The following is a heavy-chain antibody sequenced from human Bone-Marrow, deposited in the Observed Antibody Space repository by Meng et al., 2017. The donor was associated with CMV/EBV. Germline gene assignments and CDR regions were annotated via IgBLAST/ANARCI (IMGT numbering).Heavy chain of an antibody. Sequence: GESLKISCAASGFTFSSYEMNWVRQAPGKGLEWVSYISSSGSTIYYADSVKGRFTISRDNAKNSLYLQMNSLRAEDTAVYYCARGYYGSGSPSFDYWGQGTLVTVSS. CDR2: ISSSGSTI. D-gene: IGHD3-10*01. J-gene: IGHJ4*02. V-gene: IGHV3-48*03. CDR3: ARGYYGSGSPSFDY. CDR1: GFTFSSYE.